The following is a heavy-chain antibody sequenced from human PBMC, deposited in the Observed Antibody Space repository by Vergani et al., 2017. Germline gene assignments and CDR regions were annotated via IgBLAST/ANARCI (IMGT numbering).Heavy chain of an antibody. CDR2: ISSSGSTI. D-gene: IGHD3-22*01. J-gene: IGHJ6*02. Sequence: GQLVESGGGLVKPGGSLRLSCAASEFTFSDVWMSWVRQAPGKGLEWVSYISSSGSTIYYADSVKGRFTISRDNAKNSLYLQMNSLRAEDTAVYYCARKHISNYYDSSGYYYMGYYYGMDVWGQGTTVTVSS. V-gene: IGHV3-11*01. CDR1: EFTFSDVW. CDR3: ARKHISNYYDSSGYYYMGYYYGMDV.